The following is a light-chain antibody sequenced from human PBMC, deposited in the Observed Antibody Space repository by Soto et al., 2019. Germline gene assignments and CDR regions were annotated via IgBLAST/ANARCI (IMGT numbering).Light chain of an antibody. Sequence: QSVLTQPPSVSGSPGQSVTISCTRTSTDFVSYNRVSWYQQPPGTAPKLIIYEASNRPSGVPDRFSGCKSGNTASLTISGLQAADEADYYCSLYTSENTYVFGTGTKVTVL. V-gene: IGLV2-18*01. CDR3: SLYTSENTYV. CDR2: EAS. J-gene: IGLJ1*01. CDR1: STDFVSYNR.